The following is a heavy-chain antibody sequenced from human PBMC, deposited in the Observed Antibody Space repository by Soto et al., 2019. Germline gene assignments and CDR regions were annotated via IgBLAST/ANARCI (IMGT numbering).Heavy chain of an antibody. CDR1: GYTFTSYG. J-gene: IGHJ4*02. V-gene: IGHV1-18*01. Sequence: ASVKVSCKASGYTFTSYGISWVRQAPGQGLEWMGWISACNGNTNYAQKLQGRVTMTTDTSTSTAYMELRSLRSDDTAVYYCARKLTPGYSSGWPLDYWGQGTLVTVSS. CDR2: ISACNGNT. D-gene: IGHD6-19*01. CDR3: ARKLTPGYSSGWPLDY.